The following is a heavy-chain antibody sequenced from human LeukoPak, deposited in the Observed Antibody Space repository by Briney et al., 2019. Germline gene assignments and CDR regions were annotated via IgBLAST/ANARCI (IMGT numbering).Heavy chain of an antibody. CDR3: AKGPRPDLTVLHTLEN. J-gene: IGHJ4*02. D-gene: IGHD1-14*01. V-gene: IGHV3-23*01. CDR2: ISSRGEST. CDR1: GFAFSNYA. Sequence: PGGSLILSCAASGFAFSNYAMSWVRQAAGRGLEWVATISSRGESTHDADSVKGRFTISRDNSKNSLYLQMDSLRAEDTAVYFCAKGPRPDLTVLHTLENWGQGTLVTVAS.